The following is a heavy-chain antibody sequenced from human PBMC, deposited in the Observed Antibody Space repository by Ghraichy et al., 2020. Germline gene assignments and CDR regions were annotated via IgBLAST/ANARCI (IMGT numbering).Heavy chain of an antibody. V-gene: IGHV4-59*08. CDR3: ARLGRGHFDWSEPYYFDY. D-gene: IGHD3-9*01. J-gene: IGHJ4*02. Sequence: SETLSLTCTVSGGSITTYFWSWIRQPPEKRLEFLGYVFDTGSTVYNPSFKSRLTISMDASNNQFSLTLTSVTAADTAVYYCARLGRGHFDWSEPYYFDYWSLGTLVTVSS. CDR1: GGSITTYF. CDR2: VFDTGST.